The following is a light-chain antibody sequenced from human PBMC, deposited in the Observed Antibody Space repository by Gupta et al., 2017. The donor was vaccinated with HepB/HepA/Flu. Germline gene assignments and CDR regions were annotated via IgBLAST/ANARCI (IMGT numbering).Light chain of an antibody. V-gene: IGKV3-20*01. J-gene: IGKJ1*01. Sequence: EIALTQSPGTLSLSPGERATLSCRASRSINSNFLAWYQQKPGQAPSLLIYGVSTRATGIPDRFSGSGSGTDFTLIISRLEPEDFAVYYCQQYGSPPRTFGQGTKVEIK. CDR3: QQYGSPPRT. CDR1: RSINSNF. CDR2: GVS.